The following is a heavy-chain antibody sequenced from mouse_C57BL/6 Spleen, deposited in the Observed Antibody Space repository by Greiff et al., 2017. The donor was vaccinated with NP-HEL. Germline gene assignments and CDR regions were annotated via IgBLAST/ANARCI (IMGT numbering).Heavy chain of an antibody. Sequence: QVQLQQSGAELVKPGASVKISCKASGYAFSSYWMNWVKQRPGKGLEWIGQIYPGDGDTNYNGKFKGKATLTADKSSSTAYMQLSSLTSEDSAVCFCARVEASYAVGDYWGQGTTLTVSS. D-gene: IGHD6-1*01. CDR1: GYAFSSYW. CDR3: ARVEASYAVGDY. V-gene: IGHV1-80*01. CDR2: IYPGDGDT. J-gene: IGHJ2*01.